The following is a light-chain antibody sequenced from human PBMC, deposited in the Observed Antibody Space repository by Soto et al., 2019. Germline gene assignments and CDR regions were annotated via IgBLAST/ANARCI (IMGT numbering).Light chain of an antibody. Sequence: DIQMTQSPSTLSASVGDRVTITCRASQTISSWLAWYQQKPGKAPKLLIYDVSTLESGVPSRFNGSGFGTEFTLTISSLQPDDSATYYCQQCNTFWTFGQGTK. CDR1: QTISSW. J-gene: IGKJ1*01. CDR3: QQCNTFWT. CDR2: DVS. V-gene: IGKV1-5*01.